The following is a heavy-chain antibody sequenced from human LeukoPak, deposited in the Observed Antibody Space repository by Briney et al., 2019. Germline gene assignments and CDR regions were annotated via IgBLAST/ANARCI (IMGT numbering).Heavy chain of an antibody. V-gene: IGHV3-23*01. CDR1: GFTFSSYA. Sequence: GGSLRLSCAASGFTFSSYAMSWVRQAPGKGLEWVSAISGSGGSTYYADSVKGRFTISRDNSKNTLFLQMNSLRAEDTAVYYCAKDYDFWSGYYFDYWGQGTLVTVSS. D-gene: IGHD3-3*01. CDR3: AKDYDFWSGYYFDY. J-gene: IGHJ4*02. CDR2: ISGSGGST.